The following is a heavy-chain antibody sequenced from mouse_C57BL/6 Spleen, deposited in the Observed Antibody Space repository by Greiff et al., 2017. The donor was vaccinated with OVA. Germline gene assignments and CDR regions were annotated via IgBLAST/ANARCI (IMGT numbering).Heavy chain of an antibody. Sequence: EVKVVESGGGLVQPGGSLKLSCAASGFTFSDYYMYWVRQTPEKRLEWVAYISNGGGSTYYPDTVKGRFTISRDNAKNTLYLQMSRLKSEDTAMYYCARYDYDLYWYFDVWGTGTTVTVSS. CDR1: GFTFSDYY. J-gene: IGHJ1*03. CDR3: ARYDYDLYWYFDV. V-gene: IGHV5-12*01. D-gene: IGHD2-4*01. CDR2: ISNGGGST.